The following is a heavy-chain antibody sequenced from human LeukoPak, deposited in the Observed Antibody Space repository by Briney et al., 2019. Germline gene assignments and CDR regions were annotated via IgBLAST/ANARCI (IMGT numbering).Heavy chain of an antibody. CDR2: IYTSGST. CDR1: GGSISSGSYY. CDR3: ARETRITIFGVTYWYFDL. Sequence: SETLSLTCTVSGGSISSGSYYWSWIRQPAGKGLEWIGRIYTSGSTNYNPSLKSRVTISVDTSKNQFSLKLTSVTAADTAVYYCARETRITIFGVTYWYFDLWGRGTLVTVSS. V-gene: IGHV4-61*02. J-gene: IGHJ2*01. D-gene: IGHD3-3*01.